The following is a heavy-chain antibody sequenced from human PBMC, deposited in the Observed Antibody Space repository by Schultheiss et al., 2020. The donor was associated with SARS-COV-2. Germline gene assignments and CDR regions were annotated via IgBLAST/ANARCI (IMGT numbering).Heavy chain of an antibody. CDR2: IYYSGST. CDR3: AREDYGDAFDI. V-gene: IGHV4-59*01. J-gene: IGHJ3*02. D-gene: IGHD4-17*01. CDR1: GESFSDSH. Sequence: SETLSLTCAVYGESFSDSHWSWIRQPPGKGLEWIGYIYYSGSTNYNPSLKSRVTISVDTSKNQFSLKLSSVTAADTAVYYCAREDYGDAFDIWGQGTMVTVSS.